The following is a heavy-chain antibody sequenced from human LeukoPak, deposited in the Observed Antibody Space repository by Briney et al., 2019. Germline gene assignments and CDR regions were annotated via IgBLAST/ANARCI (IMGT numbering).Heavy chain of an antibody. Sequence: PSETLSLTCSVSGGSLRGHSWSWIRQPPGQGLEYIGDFYIGRTTNYNRSLKSRVTISLDTSKRQLSLTVNSVTAADTAVYYCARVLSSSGWYGWFDPWGQGTLVTVSS. D-gene: IGHD6-19*01. CDR2: FYIGRTT. V-gene: IGHV4-59*11. CDR3: ARVLSSSGWYGWFDP. CDR1: GGSLRGHS. J-gene: IGHJ5*02.